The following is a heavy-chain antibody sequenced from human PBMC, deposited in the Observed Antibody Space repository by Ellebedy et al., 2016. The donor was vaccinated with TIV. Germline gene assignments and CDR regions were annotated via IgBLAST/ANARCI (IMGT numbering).Heavy chain of an antibody. D-gene: IGHD3-9*01. V-gene: IGHV3-11*01. J-gene: IGHJ6*02. CDR2: ITNTGHTI. CDR3: GSALAPGYFAYYYYGMDV. CDR1: GFTFGDYY. Sequence: GESLKISCAASGFTFGDYYMSWNRQAPGKGLEWISYITNTGHTIYYADSMKGRFTVARDNANNEMYLQMSSLRAEDTATYYCGSALAPGYFAYYYYGMDVWGQGTTVTVSS.